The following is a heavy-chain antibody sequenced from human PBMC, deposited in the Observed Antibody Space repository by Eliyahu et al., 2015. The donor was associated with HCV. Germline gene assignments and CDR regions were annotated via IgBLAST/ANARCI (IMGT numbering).Heavy chain of an antibody. D-gene: IGHD3-22*01. Sequence: EVQLVXSGGGLVKPGGSLRLSCSASGFXXSSYCXNWVRQAPGEGLWWVSSISSSSSYIYYADSVKGRFTISRDNAKNSLFLQMNSLRADDTAVYYCASTLTYYYDSSAQYYFDFWGQGTLVTVSS. CDR2: ISSSSSYI. J-gene: IGHJ4*02. CDR1: GFXXSSYC. V-gene: IGHV3-21*01. CDR3: ASTLTYYYDSSAQYYFDF.